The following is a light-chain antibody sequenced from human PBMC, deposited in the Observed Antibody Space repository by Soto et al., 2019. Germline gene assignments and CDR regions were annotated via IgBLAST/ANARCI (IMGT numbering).Light chain of an antibody. CDR3: TSYTSSSARV. Sequence: QSALTQPASVSVSPVQSITISCTGTSSDVCGYDYVSWYQQHTGKAPKLIIYEVSNRPSGISNRFSGSKSGNTASLTISGLQAEDEADYYCTSYTSSSARVFGTGPKVTVL. CDR1: SSDVCGYDY. V-gene: IGLV2-14*01. CDR2: EVS. J-gene: IGLJ1*01.